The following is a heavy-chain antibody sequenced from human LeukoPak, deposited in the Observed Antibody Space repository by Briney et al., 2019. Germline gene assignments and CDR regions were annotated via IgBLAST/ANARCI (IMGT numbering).Heavy chain of an antibody. V-gene: IGHV4-39*07. Sequence: SETLSLTCTVSGGSISSSGYYWSWIRQPPGKGLEWIGEINHSGSTNYNPSLKSRVTISVDTSKNQFSLKLSSVTAADTAVYYCARGGARYCSGGSCYALGNYYYYMDVWGKGTTVTVSS. CDR3: ARGGARYCSGGSCYALGNYYYYMDV. J-gene: IGHJ6*03. CDR2: INHSGST. D-gene: IGHD2-15*01. CDR1: GGSISSSGYY.